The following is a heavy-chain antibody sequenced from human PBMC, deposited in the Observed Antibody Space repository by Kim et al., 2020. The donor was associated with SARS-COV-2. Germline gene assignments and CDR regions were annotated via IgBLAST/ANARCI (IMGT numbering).Heavy chain of an antibody. D-gene: IGHD6-19*01. CDR3: ARDITLPEPIAVAGSIYLDY. V-gene: IGHV3-33*01. CDR1: GFTFSSYG. Sequence: GGSLRLSCAASGFTFSSYGMHWVRQAPGKGLEWVAVIWYDGSNKYYADSVKGRFTISRDNSKNTLYLQMNSLRAEDTAVYYCARDITLPEPIAVAGSIYLDYWGQGTLVTVSS. J-gene: IGHJ4*02. CDR2: IWYDGSNK.